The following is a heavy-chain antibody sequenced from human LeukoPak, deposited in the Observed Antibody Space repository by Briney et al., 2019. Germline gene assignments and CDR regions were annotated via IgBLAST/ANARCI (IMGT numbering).Heavy chain of an antibody. Sequence: ASVKVSCKASGYTFGSQAIHWVRQAPGQGLEWMGWINPKSGGTNYAQKFQGRVTMTTDTSMTTAHMEVSRLTSDDTAVYYCARAGGRSWFDPWGPGTLVTVSS. J-gene: IGHJ5*02. CDR2: INPKSGGT. CDR1: GYTFGSQA. V-gene: IGHV1-2*02. CDR3: ARAGGRSWFDP.